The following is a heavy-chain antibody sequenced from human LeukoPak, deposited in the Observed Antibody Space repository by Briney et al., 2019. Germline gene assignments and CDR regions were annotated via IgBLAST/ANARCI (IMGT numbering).Heavy chain of an antibody. J-gene: IGHJ4*02. CDR2: IWYDGSNK. CDR3: ARDPSSYGDYPTFDY. CDR1: GFTFTSYA. D-gene: IGHD4-17*01. Sequence: GGSLRLSCAASGFTFTSYAMSWVRQAPGKGLEWVAVIWYDGSNKYYADSVKGRFTISRDNSKNTLYLQMNSLRAEDTAVYYCARDPSSYGDYPTFDYWGQGTLVTVSS. V-gene: IGHV3-33*08.